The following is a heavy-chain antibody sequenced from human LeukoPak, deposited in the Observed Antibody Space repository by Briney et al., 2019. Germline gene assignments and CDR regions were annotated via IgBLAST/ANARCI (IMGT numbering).Heavy chain of an antibody. Sequence: PSETLSLTSIVSGGSIRTSSYYWGWIRQTPGKGLEWIGSIHYSGSTYYNPSLKSRVTISVETSQFSLNLMSVTPADTAMYYCARDNAASYYSWFGTWGQGIMVTVSS. J-gene: IGHJ5*02. V-gene: IGHV4-39*07. CDR2: IHYSGST. D-gene: IGHD3-10*01. CDR3: ARDNAASYYSWFGT. CDR1: GGSIRTSSYY.